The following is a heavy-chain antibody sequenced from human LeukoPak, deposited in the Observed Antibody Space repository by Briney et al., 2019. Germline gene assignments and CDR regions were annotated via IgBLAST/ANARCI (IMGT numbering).Heavy chain of an antibody. Sequence: SQTLSLTCAVSGGSISSGGYSWSWIRQPPGKGLEWIGYIYHSGSTYYNPSLKGRVTISVDRSKNQFSLKLSSVTAADTAVYYCARADGDYPNWFDPWGQGTLVTVSS. J-gene: IGHJ5*02. CDR1: GGSISSGGYS. CDR2: IYHSGST. D-gene: IGHD4-17*01. V-gene: IGHV4-30-2*01. CDR3: ARADGDYPNWFDP.